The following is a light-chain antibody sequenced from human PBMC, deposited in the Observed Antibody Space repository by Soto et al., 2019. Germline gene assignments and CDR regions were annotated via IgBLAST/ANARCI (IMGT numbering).Light chain of an antibody. Sequence: VVLKQSVATLSLNQGERATLSCRASQSVTNYLTWYQQKPGQAPRLLIYEASNRATGIPARFSGSGSGTDFTLTISSLEPEDFAVYYCQQRINWIRFGQGTLPEIK. CDR2: EAS. V-gene: IGKV3-11*01. CDR1: QSVTNY. CDR3: QQRINWIR. J-gene: IGKJ5*01.